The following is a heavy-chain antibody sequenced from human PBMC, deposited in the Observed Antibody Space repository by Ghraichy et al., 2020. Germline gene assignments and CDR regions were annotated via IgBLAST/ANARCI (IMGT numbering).Heavy chain of an antibody. CDR1: GFTFSSYW. Sequence: ETLSLTCAASGFTFSSYWMSWVRQAPGKGLEWVANIKQDGSEKYYVDSVKGRFTISRDNAKSSLYLQMNSLRAEDTAVYYCASHPRDSSSWYSWNYWGQGTLVTVSS. D-gene: IGHD6-13*01. J-gene: IGHJ4*02. CDR2: IKQDGSEK. V-gene: IGHV3-7*01. CDR3: ASHPRDSSSWYSWNY.